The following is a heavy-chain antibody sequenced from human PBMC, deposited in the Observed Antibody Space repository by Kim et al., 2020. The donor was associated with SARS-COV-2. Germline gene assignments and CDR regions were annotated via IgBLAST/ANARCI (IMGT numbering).Heavy chain of an antibody. Sequence: GSTNYTPSLKGRATISLDTPKTQFSLRLNSVTAADTAVYYCATYGGNSGFDYWGQGTLVTVSS. J-gene: IGHJ4*02. D-gene: IGHD4-17*01. CDR2: GST. V-gene: IGHV4-59*01. CDR3: ATYGGNSGFDY.